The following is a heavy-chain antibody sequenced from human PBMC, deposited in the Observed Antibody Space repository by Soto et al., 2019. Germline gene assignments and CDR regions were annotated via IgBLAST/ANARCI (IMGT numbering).Heavy chain of an antibody. CDR2: IDWDDDK. V-gene: IGHV2-70*01. CDR1: GFSLSTSGMC. J-gene: IGHJ4*02. CDR3: ARIMYYDILTGYVSIFDY. Sequence: GSGPTLVNPTQTLTLTCTFSGFSLSTSGMCVSWIRQPPGKALEWLALIDWDDDKYYSTSLKTRLTISKDTSKNQVVLTMTNMDPVDTATYYCARIMYYDILTGYVSIFDYWGQGTLVTVSS. D-gene: IGHD3-9*01.